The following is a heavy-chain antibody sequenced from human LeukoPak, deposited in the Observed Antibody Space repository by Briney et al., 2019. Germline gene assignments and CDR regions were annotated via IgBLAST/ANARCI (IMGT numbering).Heavy chain of an antibody. Sequence: SETLSLTCTVSGASISNYYWSWIRQTPEKGLEWMGHIHSSGGSSYYPSLKSRLTLSIDTSRNQLSLKLPSVTAADTAVYFCARLGSYHDFWGQGTLVTVSS. CDR1: GASISNYY. CDR3: ARLGSYHDF. D-gene: IGHD1-26*01. J-gene: IGHJ4*02. V-gene: IGHV4-4*09. CDR2: IHSSGGS.